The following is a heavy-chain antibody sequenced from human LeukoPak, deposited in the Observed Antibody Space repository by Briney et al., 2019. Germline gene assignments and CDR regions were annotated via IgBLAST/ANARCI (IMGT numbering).Heavy chain of an antibody. V-gene: IGHV1-18*01. CDR3: ARWSYSSDWYFGTFDI. Sequence: ASVKVSCKASGYTFNTYGISWARQAPGQGLEWMGWISTYDGNTNYAQNLQGRVTMTTDTSTRTAYMELRSLRSGDTAVYYCARWSYSSDWYFGTFDIWGQGTTVTISS. J-gene: IGHJ3*02. CDR2: ISTYDGNT. CDR1: GYTFNTYG. D-gene: IGHD6-19*01.